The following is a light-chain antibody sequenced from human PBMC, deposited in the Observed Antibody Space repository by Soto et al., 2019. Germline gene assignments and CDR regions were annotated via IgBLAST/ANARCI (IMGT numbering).Light chain of an antibody. CDR3: SSYTSRTTLV. V-gene: IGLV2-14*03. J-gene: IGLJ2*01. Sequence: ALTQPASVSGSPGQSITISCTGTSSDVGAYNYVSWYQHHPGKAPKLMIYDVNNRPSGVSDRFSGSKSGNTASLTISGLQAEDEADYYCSSYTSRTTLVFGGGTQLTVL. CDR2: DVN. CDR1: SSDVGAYNY.